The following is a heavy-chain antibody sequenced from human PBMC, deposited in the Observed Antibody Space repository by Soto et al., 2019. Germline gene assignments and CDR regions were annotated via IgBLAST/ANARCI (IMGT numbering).Heavy chain of an antibody. D-gene: IGHD5-12*01. CDR1: GFTFSGYA. J-gene: IGHJ4*02. CDR3: AKVSGYDTLAFDY. V-gene: IGHV3-23*01. Sequence: GGSLRLSCAASGFTFSGYAMSWVRQAPGKGLEWVSAISGSGGSTYYADSVKGRFTISRDNSKNTLYLQMNSLRAEDTAVYYCAKVSGYDTLAFDYWGQGTLVTVSS. CDR2: ISGSGGST.